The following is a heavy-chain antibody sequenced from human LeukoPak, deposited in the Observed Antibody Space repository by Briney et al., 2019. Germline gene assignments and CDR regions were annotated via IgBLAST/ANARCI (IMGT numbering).Heavy chain of an antibody. CDR2: IKQDGSEK. Sequence: GGSLRLSCAASGFTFSSYWMSWVRQAPGKGLEWVANIKQDGSEKYYVDSVKGRFTISRDNAKNSLYLQMNSLRAEDTAVYYCARVEGHYYYYYYIDVWGKGTTVTASS. CDR3: ARVEGHYYYYYYIDV. CDR1: GFTFSSYW. V-gene: IGHV3-7*01. J-gene: IGHJ6*03.